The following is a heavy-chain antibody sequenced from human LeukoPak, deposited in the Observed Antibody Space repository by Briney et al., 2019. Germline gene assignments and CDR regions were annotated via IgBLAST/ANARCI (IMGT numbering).Heavy chain of an antibody. CDR2: ISGSGGST. Sequence: GESLKISCAASGFTFSSYAMSWVRQAPGKGLEWVSAISGSGGSTYYADSVKGRFTISRDNSKNTLYLQMNSLRAEDTAVYYCAKSGTTAMAYWGQGTLVTVSS. CDR3: AKSGTTAMAY. CDR1: GFTFSSYA. D-gene: IGHD5-18*01. J-gene: IGHJ4*02. V-gene: IGHV3-23*01.